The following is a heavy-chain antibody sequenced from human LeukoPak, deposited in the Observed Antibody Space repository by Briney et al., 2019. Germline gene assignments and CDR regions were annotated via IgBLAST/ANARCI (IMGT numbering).Heavy chain of an antibody. V-gene: IGHV3-7*03. CDR1: GFTFTTYW. CDR3: TTRGGSFSIFDY. CDR2: IKQDGSEK. J-gene: IGHJ4*02. D-gene: IGHD1-26*01. Sequence: GGSLRLSCAASGFTFTTYWMSWVRQAPGKGLEWMANIKQDGSEKYYVDSVKGRFTISRDNAKNSLYLQMNSLKTEDTAVYYCTTRGGSFSIFDYWGQGTLVTVSS.